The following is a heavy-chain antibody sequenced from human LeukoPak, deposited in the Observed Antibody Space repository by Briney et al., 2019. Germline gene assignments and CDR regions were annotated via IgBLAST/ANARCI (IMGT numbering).Heavy chain of an antibody. CDR2: IYYSGST. V-gene: IGHV4-59*08. CDR3: ARSIYGDYQNWFDP. Sequence: PSETLSLTCTVSGGSISSYYWSWIRQPPGKGLEWIGYIYYSGSTNYNPSLKSRVTISVDTSKNQFSLKLSSATAADTAVYYCARSIYGDYQNWFDPWGQGTLVTVSS. J-gene: IGHJ5*02. CDR1: GGSISSYY. D-gene: IGHD4-17*01.